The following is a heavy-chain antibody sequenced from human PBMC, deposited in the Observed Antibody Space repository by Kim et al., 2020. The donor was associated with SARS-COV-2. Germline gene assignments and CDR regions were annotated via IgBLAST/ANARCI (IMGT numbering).Heavy chain of an antibody. CDR2: ISSSSSTI. D-gene: IGHD3-10*01. CDR1: GFTFSSYN. Sequence: GGSLRLSCAASGFTFSSYNMNWVRQAPGKGVEWVSYISSSSSTIYYADSVKGRFTISRDNAKNSLYLQMNSLRDEDTAVYYCARGLSTMVRGVTFDYWGQGTLVTVSS. CDR3: ARGLSTMVRGVTFDY. J-gene: IGHJ4*02. V-gene: IGHV3-48*02.